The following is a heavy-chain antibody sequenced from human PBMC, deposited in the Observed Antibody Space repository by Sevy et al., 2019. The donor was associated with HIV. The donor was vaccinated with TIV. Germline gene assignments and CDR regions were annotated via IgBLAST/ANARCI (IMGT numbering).Heavy chain of an antibody. CDR1: GFTFSSYW. J-gene: IGHJ3*01. CDR3: ARGTYYYDNSGYYYDVFEL. Sequence: GGSLRLSCAASSGFTFSSYWMSWVRQAPGKGLEWVANIKEDGSVNYYVESVRGQFSISRDNAKNLLYLQMNSLRGEDTAVYYCARGTYYYDNSGYYYDVFELWGQGTLVTVSS. CDR2: IKEDGSVN. D-gene: IGHD3-22*01. V-gene: IGHV3-7*03.